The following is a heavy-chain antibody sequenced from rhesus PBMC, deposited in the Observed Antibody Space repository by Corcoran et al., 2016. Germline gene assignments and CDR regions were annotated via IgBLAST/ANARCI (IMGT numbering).Heavy chain of an antibody. Sequence: QVQLQESGPGLVKPSETLSLTCAVAGGLFSSSLWSCFSRPPGTVLEWIGEMNGKSWSTNYNPAIKSLVTISKDASKNQFSVKLSSVTAAETAVYYCARFSYSWNSAGLDSWGQGVVVTVSS. CDR1: GGLFSSSL. V-gene: IGHV4-80*01. CDR3: ARFSYSWNSAGLDS. CDR2: MNGKSWST. J-gene: IGHJ6*01. D-gene: IGHD1-20*01.